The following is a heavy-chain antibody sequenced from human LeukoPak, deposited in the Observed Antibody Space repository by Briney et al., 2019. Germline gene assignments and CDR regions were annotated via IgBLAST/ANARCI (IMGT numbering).Heavy chain of an antibody. CDR1: GFTLSSYS. CDR2: ISSSSSYI. Sequence: GGSLRLSCAASGFTLSSYSMNWVRQAPGKGLEWVSSISSSSSYIYYADSVKGRFTISRDNAKNLLYLQMNSLRAEDTAVYYCARVVEPAMVFGYWGQGTLVTVSS. J-gene: IGHJ4*02. CDR3: ARVVEPAMVFGY. V-gene: IGHV3-21*01. D-gene: IGHD5-18*01.